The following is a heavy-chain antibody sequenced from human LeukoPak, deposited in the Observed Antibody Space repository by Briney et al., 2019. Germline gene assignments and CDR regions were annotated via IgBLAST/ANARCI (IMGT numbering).Heavy chain of an antibody. CDR1: GFTFSSYA. D-gene: IGHD5-24*01. CDR2: ISGSGGST. J-gene: IGHJ4*02. CDR3: AKDREKMATIGPFDY. Sequence: GGSLRLSCAASGFTFSSYAMSWVRQAPGKGREWVSAISGSGGSTYYADSVKGRFTISRDNSKNTLYLQMNSLRAEDTAVYYCAKDREKMATIGPFDYWGQGTLVTVSS. V-gene: IGHV3-23*01.